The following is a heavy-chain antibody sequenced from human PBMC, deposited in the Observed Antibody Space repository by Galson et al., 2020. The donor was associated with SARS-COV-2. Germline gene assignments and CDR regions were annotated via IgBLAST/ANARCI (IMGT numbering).Heavy chain of an antibody. J-gene: IGHJ6*02. CDR1: GFTFSSYS. CDR2: ISSSSSTI. V-gene: IGHV3-48*02. Sequence: GESLKISCAASGFTFSSYSMNWVRQAPGKGLEWVSYISSSSSTIYYADSVKGRFTISRDNAKNSLYLQMNSLRDEDTAVYYCASIAAAGTYYYYYGMDVWGQGTTVTVSS. CDR3: ASIAAAGTYYYYYGMDV. D-gene: IGHD6-13*01.